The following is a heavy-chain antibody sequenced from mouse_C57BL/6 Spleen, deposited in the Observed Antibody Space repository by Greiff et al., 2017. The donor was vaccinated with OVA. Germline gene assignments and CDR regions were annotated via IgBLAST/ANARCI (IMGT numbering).Heavy chain of an antibody. CDR3: ARSYYGDSGFAY. Sequence: QVQLKQSGAELVKPGASVKMSCKASGYTFTSYWITWVKQRPGQGLEWIGDIYPGSGSTNYNEKFKSKATLTVDTSSSTAYMQLSSLTSEDSAVYYCARSYYGDSGFAYWGQGTLVTVSA. V-gene: IGHV1-55*01. D-gene: IGHD2-13*01. CDR2: IYPGSGST. J-gene: IGHJ3*01. CDR1: GYTFTSYW.